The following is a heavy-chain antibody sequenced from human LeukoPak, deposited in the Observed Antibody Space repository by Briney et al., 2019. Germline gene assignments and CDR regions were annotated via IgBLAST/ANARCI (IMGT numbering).Heavy chain of an antibody. Sequence: GESLKISCKGSGSSFTSYWIGWVRQMPGKGLEWMGIIYPGDSDTRYSPSFQGQVTISADKSISTAYLQWSSLKASDTAMYYCARRRSMGAAAGTSFDYWGQGTLVTVSS. CDR3: ARRRSMGAAAGTSFDY. CDR2: IYPGDSDT. D-gene: IGHD6-13*01. CDR1: GSSFTSYW. V-gene: IGHV5-51*01. J-gene: IGHJ4*02.